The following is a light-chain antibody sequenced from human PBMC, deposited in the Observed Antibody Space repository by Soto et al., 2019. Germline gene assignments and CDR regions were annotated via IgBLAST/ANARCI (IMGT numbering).Light chain of an antibody. Sequence: DIVLTQSPGTLSLSPGERATLSCRASQSISSKLAWYQQTPGQAPRLLIYSASTRATGIPARFSGSGSGTEFTLTISSLQSEDFAVYYCQQYNNWPLTFGGGTKVEIK. CDR3: QQYNNWPLT. J-gene: IGKJ4*01. CDR1: QSISSK. V-gene: IGKV3-15*01. CDR2: SAS.